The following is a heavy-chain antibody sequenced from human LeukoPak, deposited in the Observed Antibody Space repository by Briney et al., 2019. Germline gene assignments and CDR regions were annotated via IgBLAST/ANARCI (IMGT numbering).Heavy chain of an antibody. J-gene: IGHJ4*02. CDR3: ARDGGYCSRTDCRTLDY. D-gene: IGHD2-2*01. CDR2: INWNSGSI. CDR1: GFTFYAFS. V-gene: IGHV3-20*04. Sequence: GGSLRLSCISSGFTFYAFSMGWVRQRPGKGLEWVSNINWNSGSIGYADSVKGRFTVSRDNAKNSLYLQMNSLRAEDTALYYCARDGGYCSRTDCRTLDYWGQGILVTVSS.